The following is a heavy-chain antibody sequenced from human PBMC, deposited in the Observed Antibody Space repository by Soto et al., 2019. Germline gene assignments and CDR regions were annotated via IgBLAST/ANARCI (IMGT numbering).Heavy chain of an antibody. CDR1: GYTFTSYG. V-gene: IGHV1-18*01. CDR2: ISGYNDNT. D-gene: IGHD3-22*01. Sequence: VKVSCKASGYTFTSYGITWVRQAPGQGLEWMGWISGYNDNTNYAQKFQGRVTMTTDTSTSTAYMDLRSLRSDDTAVYYCARTSYYDSSGHHDAFDIWGQGTMVTVSS. J-gene: IGHJ3*02. CDR3: ARTSYYDSSGHHDAFDI.